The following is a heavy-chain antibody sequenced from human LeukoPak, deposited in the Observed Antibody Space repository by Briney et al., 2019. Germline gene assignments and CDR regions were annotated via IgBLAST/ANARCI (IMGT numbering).Heavy chain of an antibody. CDR1: GGSFSGYY. CDR3: ARVGDFRRSRFDP. Sequence: SETLSLTCAVYGGSFSGYYWSWIRQPPGKGLEWIGEINHSGSTNYNPSLKSRVTISVDTSKNQFSLKLSSVTAAGTAVYYCARVGDFRRSRFDPWGQGTLVTVSS. V-gene: IGHV4-34*01. J-gene: IGHJ5*02. CDR2: INHSGST. D-gene: IGHD2-21*02.